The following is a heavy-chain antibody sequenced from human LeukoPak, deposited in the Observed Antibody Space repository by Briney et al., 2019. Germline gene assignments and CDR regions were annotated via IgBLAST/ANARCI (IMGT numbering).Heavy chain of an antibody. D-gene: IGHD6-13*01. CDR2: IYTGGDT. V-gene: IGHV3-53*01. CDR3: ARDRRYSSSWYFWN. Sequence: PGGSLRLSCGVSGFIVCRNYMSWVRQAPGKGLEWVSIIYTGGDTYYADSVKGRFTISRDNSNNTLYFQMNSLRAEDTGMYYCARDRRYSSSWYFWNWGQGTLVTVSS. CDR1: GFIVCRNY. J-gene: IGHJ4*02.